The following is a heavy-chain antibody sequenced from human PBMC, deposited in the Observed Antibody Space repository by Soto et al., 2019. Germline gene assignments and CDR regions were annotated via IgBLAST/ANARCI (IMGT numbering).Heavy chain of an antibody. J-gene: IGHJ1*01. CDR1: GDSLSRSIHF. CDR3: ARHYNSGWYFQH. Sequence: PSETLSLTCSVFGDSLSRSIHFWAWIRQPPGKGLEWIGSRYYSGSTYFNPSLQSRVTIAVDTSKNQFSLKLNSVTAADTAVYYCARHYNSGWYFQHWGQGTQVTVSS. D-gene: IGHD6-19*01. V-gene: IGHV4-39*01. CDR2: RYYSGST.